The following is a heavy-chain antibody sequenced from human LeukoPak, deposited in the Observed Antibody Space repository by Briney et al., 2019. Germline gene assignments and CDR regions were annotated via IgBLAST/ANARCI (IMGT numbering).Heavy chain of an antibody. J-gene: IGHJ4*02. CDR2: FDPEDGET. CDR1: GYTLTELS. D-gene: IGHD3-3*01. CDR3: ATDDPRLRFLEWLS. V-gene: IGHV1-24*01. Sequence: ASVKVSCKVSGYTLTELSMHWVRQAPGKGLEWMGGFDPEDGETIYAQKFQGRVAMTEDTSTDTAYMELSSLRSEDTAVYYCATDDPRLRFLEWLSWGQGTLVTVSS.